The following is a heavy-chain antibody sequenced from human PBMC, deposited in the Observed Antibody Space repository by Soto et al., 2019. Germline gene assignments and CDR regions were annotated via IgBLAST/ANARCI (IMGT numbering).Heavy chain of an antibody. Sequence: ASVKVSCKVSGYTLTELSMHWVRQAPGKGLEWMGGFDPEDGETIYAQKFQGRVTMTRNTSISTAYMELSSLRSEDTAVYYCAKDGYADSVGRRFDFWGPGTLVTVSS. CDR1: GYTLTELS. D-gene: IGHD4-17*01. CDR2: FDPEDGET. V-gene: IGHV1-24*01. J-gene: IGHJ4*02. CDR3: AKDGYADSVGRRFDF.